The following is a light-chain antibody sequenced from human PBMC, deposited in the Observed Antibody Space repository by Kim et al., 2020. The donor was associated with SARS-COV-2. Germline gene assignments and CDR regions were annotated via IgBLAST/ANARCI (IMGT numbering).Light chain of an antibody. Sequence: SYELTQPPSMSVALGQTATITCGGDNIENKNVHWYQQKPGQAPVLVIYRDINRPSGIPERFSGSNSGNAATLTISRAQAGDEADYFCQVWDRITVFGGGT. CDR2: RDI. V-gene: IGLV3-9*01. CDR3: QVWDRITV. CDR1: NIENKN. J-gene: IGLJ2*01.